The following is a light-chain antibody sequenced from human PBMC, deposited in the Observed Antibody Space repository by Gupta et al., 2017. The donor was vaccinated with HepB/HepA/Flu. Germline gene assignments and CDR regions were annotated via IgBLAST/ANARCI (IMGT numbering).Light chain of an antibody. CDR3: SSYTSSSNSV. CDR1: SSDVGTYNY. J-gene: IGLJ3*02. V-gene: IGLV2-14*01. Sequence: VLPHPASASGYHGQSITISCTGSSSDVGTYNYVSWYQQPPGKAPKLMIYDVSERPAGVANRFSGSKSGNTASLTISGLQAEDEADYYCSSYTSSSNSVFGGGTKLTVL. CDR2: DVS.